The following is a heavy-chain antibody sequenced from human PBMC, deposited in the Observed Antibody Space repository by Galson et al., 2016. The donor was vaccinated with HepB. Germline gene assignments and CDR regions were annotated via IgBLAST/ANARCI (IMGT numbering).Heavy chain of an antibody. Sequence: PPLVKPTQTLTPTCSFSGFSLTTSGVAVGWIRQPPGKALEWPALIYWNDDKRYSPSLKSRLTLTKDTSKDQVVLTLTNMDPVDTATYSCAHRRTSADYGSGKDHYFDYWGQGTLVTVSS. J-gene: IGHJ4*02. CDR1: GFSLTTSGVA. CDR3: AHRRTSADYGSGKDHYFDY. CDR2: IYWNDDK. V-gene: IGHV2-5*01. D-gene: IGHD3-10*01.